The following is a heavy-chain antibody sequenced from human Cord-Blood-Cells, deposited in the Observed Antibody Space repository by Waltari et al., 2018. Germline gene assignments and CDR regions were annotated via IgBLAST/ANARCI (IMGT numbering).Heavy chain of an antibody. CDR1: GGSISSSSYY. Sequence: QLQLQESGPGLVKPSETLSLTCTVSGGSISSSSYYWGWIRQPHGKGLEWIGSIHYSGGTYYNPALKIRVTISVDTSKNQFSLKLSSVAAADTAVYYCARGGGDIVVVPAANSYNWFDPWGQGTLVTVSS. CDR2: IHYSGGT. CDR3: ARGGGDIVVVPAANSYNWFDP. J-gene: IGHJ5*02. D-gene: IGHD2-2*01. V-gene: IGHV4-39*01.